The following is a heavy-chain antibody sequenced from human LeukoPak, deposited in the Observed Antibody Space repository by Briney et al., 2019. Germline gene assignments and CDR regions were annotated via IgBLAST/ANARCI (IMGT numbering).Heavy chain of an antibody. J-gene: IGHJ4*02. CDR2: INHSGST. CDR1: GGSFSGYY. D-gene: IGHD6-13*01. CDR3: AIRIAAAGTIDY. V-gene: IGHV4-34*01. Sequence: SSETLSLTCAVYGGSFSGYYWSWIRQPPGKGLEWIGEINHSGSTNYNPSLKSRVTISVGTFKNQFSLKLSSVTAADTAVYYCAIRIAAAGTIDYWGQGTLVTVSS.